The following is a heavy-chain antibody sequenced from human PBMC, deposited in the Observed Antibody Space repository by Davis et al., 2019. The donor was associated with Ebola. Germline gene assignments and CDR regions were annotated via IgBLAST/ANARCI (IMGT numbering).Heavy chain of an antibody. J-gene: IGHJ4*02. CDR3: ARGGATIVVVTAYYFDY. CDR2: ISGSGGST. CDR1: GFTFSSYA. V-gene: IGHV3-23*01. D-gene: IGHD2-21*02. Sequence: GESLKISCAASGFTFSSYAMSWVRQAPGKGLEWVSAISGSGGSTYYADSVKGRFTISRDNSKNTLYLQMNSLRAEDTAVYYCARGGATIVVVTAYYFDYWGQGTLVTVSS.